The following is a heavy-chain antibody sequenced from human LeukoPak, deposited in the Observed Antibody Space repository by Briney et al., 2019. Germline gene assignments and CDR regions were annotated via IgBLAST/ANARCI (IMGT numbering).Heavy chain of an antibody. CDR1: GYTFTGYY. D-gene: IGHD6-19*01. CDR2: INPNSGGT. V-gene: IGHV1-2*02. Sequence: GAPVKVSCKASGYTFTGYYMHWVRQAPGQGLEWMGWINPNSGGTNYAQKFQDRVTMTRDTSISTAYMELSRLRSDDTAVYYCASPGYSSGWYVFDYWGQGTLVTVSS. CDR3: ASPGYSSGWYVFDY. J-gene: IGHJ4*02.